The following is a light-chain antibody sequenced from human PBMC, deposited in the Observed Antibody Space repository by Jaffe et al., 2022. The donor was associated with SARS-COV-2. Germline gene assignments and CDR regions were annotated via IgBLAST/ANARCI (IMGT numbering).Light chain of an antibody. V-gene: IGKV3-15*01. J-gene: IGKJ2*01. CDR1: QSVSIN. CDR2: GAS. CDR3: QQYNNWPSMFT. Sequence: EIVMTQSPATLSVSPGERVTLSCRASQSVSINLAWYRQTPGQAPSLLIYGASTRATGIPPRFSGSGSGTDFTLTISSLQSEDFAVYYCQQYNNWPSMFTFGQGTKLEIK.